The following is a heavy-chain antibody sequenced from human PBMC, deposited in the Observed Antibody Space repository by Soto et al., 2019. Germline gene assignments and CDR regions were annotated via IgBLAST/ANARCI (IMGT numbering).Heavy chain of an antibody. J-gene: IGHJ6*03. CDR2: IVVGSGNT. Sequence: GSLVNVSCKAFGLTFTSDAMQCVRQPSGQRLEGIGWIVVGSGNTNYAQNFQERVTITRDMSTSTAYMELSSLRSEDTAVYYCAASGVPAAMEGNGSYYYYMDVWGKGTTVTVSS. V-gene: IGHV1-58*02. CDR1: GLTFTSDA. D-gene: IGHD2-2*01. CDR3: AASGVPAAMEGNGSYYYYMDV.